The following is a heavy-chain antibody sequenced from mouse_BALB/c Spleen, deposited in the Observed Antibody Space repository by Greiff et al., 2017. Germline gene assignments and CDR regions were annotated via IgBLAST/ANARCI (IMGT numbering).Heavy chain of an antibody. V-gene: IGHV5-9-4*01. CDR2: ISSGGSYT. Sequence: EVQRVESGGGLVKPGGSLKLSCAASGFTFSSYAMSWVRQSPEKRLEWVAEISSGGSYTYYPDTVTGRFTISRDNAKNTLYLEMSSLRSEDTAMYYCAREGYGYEAWFAYWGQGTLITVSA. J-gene: IGHJ3*01. CDR1: GFTFSSYA. CDR3: AREGYGYEAWFAY. D-gene: IGHD2-2*01.